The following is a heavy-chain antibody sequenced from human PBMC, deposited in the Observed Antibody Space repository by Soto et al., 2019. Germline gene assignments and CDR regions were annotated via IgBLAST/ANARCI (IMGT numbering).Heavy chain of an antibody. D-gene: IGHD3-3*01. J-gene: IGHJ6*02. CDR3: ARSHYDFWSGYPPHYYYYYGMDV. V-gene: IGHV1-2*04. CDR1: GYTFTGYY. CDR2: INPNSGGT. Sequence: ASVKVSCKASGYTFTGYYMHWVRQAPGQGLEWMGWINPNSGGTNYAQKFQGWVTMTRDTSISTAYMELSRLRSDDTAVYYCARSHYDFWSGYPPHYYYYYGMDVWGPGTTVTV.